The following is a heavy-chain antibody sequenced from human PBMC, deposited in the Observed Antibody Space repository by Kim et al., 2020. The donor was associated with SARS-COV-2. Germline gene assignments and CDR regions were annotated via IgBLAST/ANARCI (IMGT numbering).Heavy chain of an antibody. CDR2: IYYSGST. J-gene: IGHJ5*02. CDR3: ARSTGRPILGVVTECDP. V-gene: IGHV4-39*01. Sequence: SETLSLTCTVSGGSISSSSYYWGWIRQPPGKGLEWIGSIYYSGSTYYNPSLKSRVTISVDTSKNQFSLMLSSVTAADTAVYYCARSTGRPILGVVTECDPWGQGTLVTVSS. D-gene: IGHD3-3*01. CDR1: GGSISSSSYY.